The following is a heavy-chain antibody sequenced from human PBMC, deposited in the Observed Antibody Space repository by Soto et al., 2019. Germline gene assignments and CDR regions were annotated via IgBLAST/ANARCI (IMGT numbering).Heavy chain of an antibody. D-gene: IGHD6-13*01. J-gene: IGHJ5*02. CDR3: ARSQQLVRWFDP. Sequence: SETLSLTCAVSGGSISSSNWWSWVRQPPGKGLEWIGEIYHSGSTNYNPSLKSRVTISVDKSKNQFSLKLSSVTAADTAVYYCARSQQLVRWFDPWGQGXLVTVYS. CDR1: GGSISSSNW. CDR2: IYHSGST. V-gene: IGHV4-4*02.